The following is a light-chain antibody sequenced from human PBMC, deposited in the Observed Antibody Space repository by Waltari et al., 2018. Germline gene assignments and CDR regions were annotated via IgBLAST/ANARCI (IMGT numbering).Light chain of an antibody. Sequence: QSALTQPSSVSGSLGQSITTSCTGSSTEFGASKLFPWYQQHPGKAPKLMISEDTKRPSGVSNRFSGSKSGNTASLTISGLQAEDEADYHCCSYAGDSTWVFGGGTVLTVL. CDR1: STEFGASKL. CDR3: CSYAGDSTWV. CDR2: EDT. J-gene: IGLJ3*02. V-gene: IGLV2-23*01.